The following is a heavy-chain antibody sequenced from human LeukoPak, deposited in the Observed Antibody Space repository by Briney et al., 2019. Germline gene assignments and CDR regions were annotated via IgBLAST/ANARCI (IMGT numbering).Heavy chain of an antibody. J-gene: IGHJ6*03. CDR3: ARVNDFWSGYYTGTNYYYYYMDV. Sequence: ASVKVSCKASGYTFTSYGISWVRQAPGQGLEWMGWISAYNGNTNYAQKLQGRVTMTTDTSTSTAYMELRSLRSDDTAVYYCARVNDFWSGYYTGTNYYYYYMDVWGKGTTVTVSS. CDR2: ISAYNGNT. D-gene: IGHD3-3*01. CDR1: GYTFTSYG. V-gene: IGHV1-18*01.